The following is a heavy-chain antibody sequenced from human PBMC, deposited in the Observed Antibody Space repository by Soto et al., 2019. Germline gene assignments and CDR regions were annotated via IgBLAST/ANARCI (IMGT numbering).Heavy chain of an antibody. D-gene: IGHD6-19*01. CDR3: VKPYTSGWHYVHH. V-gene: IGHV4-39*01. CDR2: TYHSGST. Sequence: QLQLQESGPQLVKPSETLSLTCGVSGDSIRGSTSYWRWIRQPPGQGLQWIGSTYHSGSTYYNSSLKRRVTISVDTSKNQFSLKLRSVTAADTAVYYCVKPYTSGWHYVHHWGRGTLVTVSS. CDR1: GDSIRGSTSY. J-gene: IGHJ1*01.